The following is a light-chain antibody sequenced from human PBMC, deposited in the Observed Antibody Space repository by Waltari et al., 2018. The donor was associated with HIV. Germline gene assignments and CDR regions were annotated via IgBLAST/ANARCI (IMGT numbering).Light chain of an antibody. CDR2: AAP. J-gene: IGKJ4*01. CDR3: QKYSSVLGLT. Sequence: DIQMTQSPSSLSASVGDRVTLTCRASQGISNYLAWYQQKPGEGPKLLIQAAPTVQSGLPSRFSGSGSGTDCTLTISSLQSEDVATYDCQKYSSVLGLTFGGGTKVQIK. CDR1: QGISNY. V-gene: IGKV1-27*01.